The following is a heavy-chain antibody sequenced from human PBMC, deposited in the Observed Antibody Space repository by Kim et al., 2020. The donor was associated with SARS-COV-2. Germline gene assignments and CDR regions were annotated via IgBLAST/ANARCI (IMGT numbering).Heavy chain of an antibody. D-gene: IGHD1-26*01. CDR2: INHTGST. V-gene: IGHV4-34*01. CDR1: GGSFSDHY. Sequence: SETLSLTCAVYGGSFSDHYWSWIRQPPGKGLEWIGEINHTGSTNYSPSLKSRVTISLDTSKNQFSLKLNSVTAADTAVYYCARELVSGTYYVYRALDFWGQGTMVTVSS. CDR3: ARELVSGTYYVYRALDF. J-gene: IGHJ3*01.